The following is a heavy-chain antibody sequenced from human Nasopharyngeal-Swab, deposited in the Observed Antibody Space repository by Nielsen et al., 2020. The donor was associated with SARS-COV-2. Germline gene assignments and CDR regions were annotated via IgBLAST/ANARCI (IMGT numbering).Heavy chain of an antibody. D-gene: IGHD3-22*01. CDR2: ISGSGGST. CDR1: GFTFSSYA. Sequence: GESLKISCAASGFTFSSYAMSWVRQAPGKGLGWVSAISGSGGSTYYADSVKGRFTISRDNSKNTLYLQMNSLRAEDTAVYYCAKKFHYYDSSGYARGAFDYWGQGTLVTVSS. V-gene: IGHV3-23*01. J-gene: IGHJ4*02. CDR3: AKKFHYYDSSGYARGAFDY.